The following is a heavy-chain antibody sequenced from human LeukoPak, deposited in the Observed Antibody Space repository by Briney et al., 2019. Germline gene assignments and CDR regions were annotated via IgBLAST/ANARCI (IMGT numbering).Heavy chain of an antibody. Sequence: GASVKVSCKASGYTFTSYGISWVRQAPGQGLEWMGWISAYNGNANYVQRLQGRVTLTTDTSTSTAHMELRSLGSDDTAVYYCAREAYTTGADYWGQGTLVTAPS. CDR2: ISAYNGNA. D-gene: IGHD3-16*01. V-gene: IGHV1-18*01. CDR1: GYTFTSYG. CDR3: AREAYTTGADY. J-gene: IGHJ4*02.